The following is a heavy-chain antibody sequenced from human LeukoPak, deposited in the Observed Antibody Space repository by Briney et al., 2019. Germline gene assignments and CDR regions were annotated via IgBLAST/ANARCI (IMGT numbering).Heavy chain of an antibody. Sequence: KSSDTLSLICPLSGPSISHYCWSWIRQPPASWLEWMGYVHIIGGSTYYPSFRTRPTSPINTSMRQLSLKLTSVTAADTAVYFCARLGSYHDFWGQGTLVTVSS. CDR1: GPSISHYC. D-gene: IGHD1-26*01. CDR3: ARLGSYHDF. CDR2: VHIIGGS. J-gene: IGHJ4*02. V-gene: IGHV4-4*09.